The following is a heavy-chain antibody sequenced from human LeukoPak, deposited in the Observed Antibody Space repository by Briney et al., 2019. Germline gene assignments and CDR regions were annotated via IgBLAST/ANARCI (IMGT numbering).Heavy chain of an antibody. V-gene: IGHV4-61*08. D-gene: IGHD3-10*01. CDR3: ARLDDGSGSYYSVYYFDY. Sequence: PSETLSLTCGVSGGSFNSDDYYWNWIRQPPGRGLEWIGYIYYGGNTNYNPSLRSRVTISMDTSKNQFSLKLSSVTAADTAVYYCARLDDGSGSYYSVYYFDYWGQGTLVTVSS. CDR2: IYYGGNT. J-gene: IGHJ4*02. CDR1: GGSFNSDDYY.